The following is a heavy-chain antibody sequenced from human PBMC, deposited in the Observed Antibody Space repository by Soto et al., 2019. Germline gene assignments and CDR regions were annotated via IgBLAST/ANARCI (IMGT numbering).Heavy chain of an antibody. V-gene: IGHV3-48*02. J-gene: IGHJ5*02. CDR1: GFTFSSYS. Sequence: EVQLVESGGGLVQPGGSLRLSCAASGFTFSSYSMNWVRQAPGKGLEWVSYISSSSSTIYYADSGKGRFTISRDNAKSSLYLQINSLRDEDTAVYYCAREAGTCHLPRNRFDPCGQGTLVTVSS. CDR3: AREAGTCHLPRNRFDP. D-gene: IGHD6-19*01. CDR2: ISSSSSTI.